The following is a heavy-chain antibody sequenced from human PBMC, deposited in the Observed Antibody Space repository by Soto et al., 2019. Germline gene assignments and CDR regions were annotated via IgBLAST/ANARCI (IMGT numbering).Heavy chain of an antibody. J-gene: IGHJ4*02. Sequence: QVQLQESGPGLVKPSQTLSLTCSVSGGSISSGDYYWSWVRQHPGKGLEWIGYIFYSGSTYYNPCHKSRVTISADTSKSQFSLKMSSVTAADTAVYYCARGGSGDIVVVAAIDYWGQGTLVTVSS. D-gene: IGHD2-15*01. V-gene: IGHV4-31*03. CDR2: IFYSGST. CDR3: ARGGSGDIVVVAAIDY. CDR1: GGSISSGDYY.